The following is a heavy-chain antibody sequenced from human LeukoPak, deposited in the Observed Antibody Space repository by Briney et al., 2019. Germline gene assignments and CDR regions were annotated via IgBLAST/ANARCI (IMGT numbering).Heavy chain of an antibody. CDR2: INPSGGST. J-gene: IGHJ4*02. CDR1: GYTFNRYG. V-gene: IGHV1-46*02. CDR3: ARGDYSYYYDSGGYPDY. Sequence: ASVKVSCKASGYTFNRYGISWVRQAPGQGLEWMGIINPSGGSTSYAQKFQGRVTMTRDTSTSTVYMELSSLRSEDTAVYYCARGDYSYYYDSGGYPDYWGQGTLVTVSS. D-gene: IGHD3-22*01.